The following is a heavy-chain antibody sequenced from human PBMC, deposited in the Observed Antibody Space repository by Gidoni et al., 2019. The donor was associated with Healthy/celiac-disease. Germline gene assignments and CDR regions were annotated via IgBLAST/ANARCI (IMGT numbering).Heavy chain of an antibody. D-gene: IGHD3-16*01. CDR2: IYSGGST. Sequence: EVQLVESGGGLIQPGGSLRLSGAASGFTVSSNYMSWVRQAPGKGLEWVSVIYSGGSTYYADSVKGRFTISRDNSKNTLYLQMNSLRAEDTAVYYCARGPYGPGGGYFDYWGQGTLVTVSS. CDR1: GFTVSSNY. CDR3: ARGPYGPGGGYFDY. V-gene: IGHV3-53*01. J-gene: IGHJ4*02.